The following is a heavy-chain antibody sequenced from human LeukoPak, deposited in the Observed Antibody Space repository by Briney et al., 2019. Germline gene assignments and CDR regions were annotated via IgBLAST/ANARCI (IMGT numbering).Heavy chain of an antibody. V-gene: IGHV3-7*01. CDR3: ARVPVGQYSYDS. Sequence: GGSLRLSCAASGFTFSSCWMSWVRQAPGKGLEWVANIKQDGSEKYYVVSVKGRFTISRDNAKNSLYLQMNSLRAEDTAVYYCARVPVGQYSYDSWGQGSLVTVSS. J-gene: IGHJ5*02. CDR1: GFTFSSCW. D-gene: IGHD5-18*01. CDR2: IKQDGSEK.